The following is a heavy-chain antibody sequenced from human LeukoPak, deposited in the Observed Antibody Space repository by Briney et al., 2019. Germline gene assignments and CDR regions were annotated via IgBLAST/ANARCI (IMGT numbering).Heavy chain of an antibody. Sequence: GGSLRLSCAASGFTFSSYAMSWVRQAPGKGLEWVSGISWNSGSIGYADSVKGRFTISRDNAKNSLYLQMNSLRAEDMALYYCAKDIGYSSSSGGAFDIWGQGTMVTVSS. J-gene: IGHJ3*02. CDR1: GFTFSSYA. CDR3: AKDIGYSSSSGGAFDI. V-gene: IGHV3-9*03. CDR2: ISWNSGSI. D-gene: IGHD6-6*01.